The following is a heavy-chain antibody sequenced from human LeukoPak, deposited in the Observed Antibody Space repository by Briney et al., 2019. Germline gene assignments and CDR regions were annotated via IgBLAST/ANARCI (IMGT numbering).Heavy chain of an antibody. Sequence: SETLSLTCTVSGDSISSGGYYWSWIRQPAGKRLEWIGRIYSSGSTNYNPSLKSRVTISVDTSKNQFFLKLTSVTVADTAVYYCAREFLDSSGYYYHDTYDIWGQGTMVTVSS. J-gene: IGHJ3*02. D-gene: IGHD3-22*01. V-gene: IGHV4-61*02. CDR1: GDSISSGGYY. CDR3: AREFLDSSGYYYHDTYDI. CDR2: IYSSGST.